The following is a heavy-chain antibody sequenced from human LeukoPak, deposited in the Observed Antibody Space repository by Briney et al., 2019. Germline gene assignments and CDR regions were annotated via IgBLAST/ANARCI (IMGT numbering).Heavy chain of an antibody. CDR3: AKCRSSGDYYYYYMDV. Sequence: GRSLRLSCAASGFTFSSYATHWVRQAPGKGLEWVAVISYDGSNKYYADSVKGRFTISRDNSKNTLYLQMNSLRAEDTAVYYCAKCRSSGDYYYYYMDVWGKGTTVTVSS. V-gene: IGHV3-30*01. CDR1: GFTFSSYA. CDR2: ISYDGSNK. J-gene: IGHJ6*03. D-gene: IGHD2-2*01.